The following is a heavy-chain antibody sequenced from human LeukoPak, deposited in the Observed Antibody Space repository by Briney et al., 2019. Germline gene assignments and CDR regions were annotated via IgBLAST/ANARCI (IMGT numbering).Heavy chain of an antibody. V-gene: IGHV6-1*01. Sequence: SQTLSLTCAISGDSFSTNSVAWNWIRQSPSRGLEWLGRTYYRSKFYNDYAVSVKGRIIINPDTSKNQFSLQLSSVTPEDTAVYYCARGRNSGFDYWGQGTLVTVSS. CDR2: TYYRSKFYN. CDR1: GDSFSTNSVA. CDR3: ARGRNSGFDY. D-gene: IGHD6-19*01. J-gene: IGHJ4*02.